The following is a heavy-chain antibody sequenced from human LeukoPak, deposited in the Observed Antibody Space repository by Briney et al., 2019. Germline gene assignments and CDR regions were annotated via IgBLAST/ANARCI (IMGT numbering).Heavy chain of an antibody. CDR3: ARDPRKGYYGSGSYYYMDV. CDR1: GYTFTSYG. J-gene: IGHJ6*03. Sequence: ASVKVSCKASGYTFTSYGISWVRQAPGQGLEWMGWISAYNGNTNYAQKLQGRVTMTTDTSTSTAYMELRSLRSDDTVVYYCARDPRKGYYGSGSYYYMDVWGKGTTVTISS. CDR2: ISAYNGNT. D-gene: IGHD3-10*01. V-gene: IGHV1-18*01.